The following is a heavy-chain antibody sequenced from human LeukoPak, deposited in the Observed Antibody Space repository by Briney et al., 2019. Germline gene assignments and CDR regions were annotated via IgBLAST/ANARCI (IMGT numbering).Heavy chain of an antibody. CDR2: IYPGDSDT. CDR3: ARGIHYYDSSGLLGFDP. J-gene: IGHJ5*02. Sequence: GESLKISCKGSGYSFTSYWIGWVRQMPGKGLEWMGIIYPGDSDTRYSPSFQGQVTISADKSISTAYLQWSSLKASDTAMYYCARGIHYYDSSGLLGFDPWGQGTLVTVSS. D-gene: IGHD3-22*01. V-gene: IGHV5-51*01. CDR1: GYSFTSYW.